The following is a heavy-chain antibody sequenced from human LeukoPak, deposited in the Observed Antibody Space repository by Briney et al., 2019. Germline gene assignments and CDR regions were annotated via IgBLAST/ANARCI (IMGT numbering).Heavy chain of an antibody. CDR1: GFTLSDYG. V-gene: IGHV3-49*04. J-gene: IGHJ4*02. CDR2: IRSKANGGTT. CDR3: SRVDGGWAGKGDY. Sequence: PGGSLRLSCTASGFTLSDYGLSWVRQAPGKGLEWVGFIRSKANGGTTEYAASVKDRFIISRDDSKSIAYLQMDSLKTEDTAIYYCSRVDGGWAGKGDYWGQGTLVTVSS. D-gene: IGHD4-23*01.